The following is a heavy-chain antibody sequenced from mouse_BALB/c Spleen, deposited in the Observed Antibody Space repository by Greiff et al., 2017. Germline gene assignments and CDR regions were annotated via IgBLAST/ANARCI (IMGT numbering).Heavy chain of an antibody. D-gene: IGHD2-1*01. V-gene: IGHV1-9*01. J-gene: IGHJ3*01. CDR3: ARSGGNYWFAY. CDR2: ILPGSGST. CDR1: GYTFSSYW. Sequence: QVQLQQSGAELARPGASVKLSCKATGYTFSSYWIEWVKQRPGHGLEWIGEILPGSGSTNYNEKFKGKATFTADTSSNTAYMQLSSLTSEDSAVYYCARSGGNYWFAYWGQGTLVTVSA.